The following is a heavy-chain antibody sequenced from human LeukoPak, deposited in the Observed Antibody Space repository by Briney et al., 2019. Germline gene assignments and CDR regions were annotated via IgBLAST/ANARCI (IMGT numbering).Heavy chain of an antibody. CDR1: GGSISSYY. J-gene: IGHJ4*02. CDR3: ARVGSGSFDY. Sequence: PSETLSLTCTVSGGSISSYYWSWIRQSPGKGLEWIGYIYYSGITNYNPSLKTRVTISVDTSKNQFSLKLSSVTAADTAVYYCARVGSGSFDYWGQGTLVTVSS. V-gene: IGHV4-59*01. D-gene: IGHD6-19*01. CDR2: IYYSGIT.